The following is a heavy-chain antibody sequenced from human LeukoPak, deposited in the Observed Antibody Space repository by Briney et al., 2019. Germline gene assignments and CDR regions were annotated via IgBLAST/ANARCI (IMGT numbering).Heavy chain of an antibody. V-gene: IGHV4-39*07. CDR3: ARTVCAGDCFYALDI. CDR2: IFYSGST. Sequence: SETLSLTCTVSGGSISSGPYYWGWIRQPPGKGLEWIGTIFYSGSTYYNPSLKSRVTISVDTSKNHFSLKLSSVTAADTAIYYCARTVCAGDCFYALDIWGQGTMVTVSS. D-gene: IGHD2-21*02. J-gene: IGHJ3*02. CDR1: GGSISSGPYY.